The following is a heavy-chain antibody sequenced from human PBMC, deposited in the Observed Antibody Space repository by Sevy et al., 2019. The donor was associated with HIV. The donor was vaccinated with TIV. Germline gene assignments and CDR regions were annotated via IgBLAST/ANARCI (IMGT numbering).Heavy chain of an antibody. D-gene: IGHD3-22*01. CDR2: IYYSGST. Sequence: SETLSLTCTVSGGSISSGDYYWSWIRQPPGKGLEWIGYIYYSGSTYYNPSLKSRVTISVDTSKNQFSLKLSSVTAADTAVYYCARAKTHYYDSSGHHDAFDIWGQGTMVTVSS. J-gene: IGHJ3*02. V-gene: IGHV4-30-4*01. CDR3: ARAKTHYYDSSGHHDAFDI. CDR1: GGSISSGDYY.